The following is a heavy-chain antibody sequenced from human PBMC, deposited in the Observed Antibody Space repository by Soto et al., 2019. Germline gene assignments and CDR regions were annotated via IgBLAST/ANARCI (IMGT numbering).Heavy chain of an antibody. CDR1: GFTFSSYS. V-gene: IGHV3-21*01. D-gene: IGHD6-19*01. CDR3: AREPGAGRGW. Sequence: EVQLVESGGGLVKPGGSLRLSCAASGFTFSSYSMNWVRQAPGKGLEWVSSISRSSSYIYYADSVKGRFTISRDNAKNSLYLQMNRLRAEDTAVYYCAREPGAGRGWWGQGTLVTVSS. J-gene: IGHJ4*02. CDR2: ISRSSSYI.